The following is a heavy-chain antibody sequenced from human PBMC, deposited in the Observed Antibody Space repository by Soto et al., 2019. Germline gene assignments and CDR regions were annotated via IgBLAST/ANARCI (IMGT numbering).Heavy chain of an antibody. Sequence: QVQLQQWGAGLLKPSETLSLTCAVYGGSFSGYYWSWIRQPPGKGLEWIGEINHSGSTNYNPSLKSRVTISVDTSQNQVSLKRSSVTAADTAVYYCAIGNSVVTPFDPWGQGTLVNVSS. D-gene: IGHD2-21*02. CDR2: INHSGST. J-gene: IGHJ5*02. CDR1: GGSFSGYY. CDR3: AIGNSVVTPFDP. V-gene: IGHV4-34*01.